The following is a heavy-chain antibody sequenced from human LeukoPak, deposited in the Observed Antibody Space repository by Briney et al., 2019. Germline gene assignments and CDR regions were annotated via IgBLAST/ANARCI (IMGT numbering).Heavy chain of an antibody. CDR1: AYTLTELS. V-gene: IGHV1-24*01. CDR2: FDPEDGET. J-gene: IGHJ6*02. D-gene: IGHD6-13*01. Sequence: ASVKVSCKVSAYTLTELSMHWVRQAPGKGLEWMGGFDPEDGETIYAQKFQGRVTMTEDTSTDTAYMELSSLRSEDTAVYYRATRTISSWSYYYGMDVWGQGTTVTVSS. CDR3: ATRTISSWSYYYGMDV.